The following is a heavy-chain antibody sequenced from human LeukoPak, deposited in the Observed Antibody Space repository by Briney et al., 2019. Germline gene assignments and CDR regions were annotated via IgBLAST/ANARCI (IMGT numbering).Heavy chain of an antibody. Sequence: PSETLSLTCTVSGGSISSYYWSWIRQPPGKGLEWIGYIYYSGSTNYNPSLKSRVTISVDTSKNQFSLKLSSVTAADTAVYYCARAAYYYDSSGSLNENFDYWGQGTLVTASS. CDR3: ARAAYYYDSSGSLNENFDY. CDR2: IYYSGST. J-gene: IGHJ4*02. V-gene: IGHV4-59*01. D-gene: IGHD3-22*01. CDR1: GGSISSYY.